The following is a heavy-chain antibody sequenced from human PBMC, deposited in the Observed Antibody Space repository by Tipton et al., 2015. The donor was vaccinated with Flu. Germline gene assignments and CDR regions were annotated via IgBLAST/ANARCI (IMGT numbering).Heavy chain of an antibody. V-gene: IGHV4-61*08. J-gene: IGHJ3*02. CDR3: ARDTMTRGFDI. CDR1: GGSVNNGGYY. CDR2: FYYRGST. Sequence: TLSLTCNVSGGSVNNGGYYWSWIRQPPGKGLEWIGFFYYRGSTDYNPSLKSRVTISLDTSKNQFSLRLASVTAADTAVYYCARDTMTRGFDIWGQGTMVTVSS. D-gene: IGHD2-2*01.